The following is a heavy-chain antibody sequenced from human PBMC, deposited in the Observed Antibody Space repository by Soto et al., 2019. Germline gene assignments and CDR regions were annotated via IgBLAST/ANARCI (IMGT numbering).Heavy chain of an antibody. Sequence: EVQLLESGGGLVQPGGSLTLSCAASGFTFSSYSMNWVRQAPGKGLEWVSTVSGSGENTFYADSVKGRFTISRDKSKNMVYLQMNSLRVEDTAVYFCGKRDSGSGPSPPVIDYWGQGTLVTVSS. CDR3: GKRDSGSGPSPPVIDY. J-gene: IGHJ4*02. CDR1: GFTFSSYS. D-gene: IGHD3-10*01. CDR2: VSGSGENT. V-gene: IGHV3-23*01.